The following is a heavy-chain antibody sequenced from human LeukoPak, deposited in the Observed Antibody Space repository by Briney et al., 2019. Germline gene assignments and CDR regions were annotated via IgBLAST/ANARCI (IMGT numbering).Heavy chain of an antibody. CDR1: GGSISSYY. CDR2: IYYSGST. D-gene: IGHD5-24*01. V-gene: IGHV4-59*01. Sequence: PSETLSLTCTVSGGSISSYYWSWIRQPPGKGLEWIGYIYYSGSTNYNPSLKSRVTISVDTSKNQFSLKLSSVTAADTAVYYCARVEMATMRESGFYYWGQGTLVTVSS. CDR3: ARVEMATMRESGFYY. J-gene: IGHJ4*02.